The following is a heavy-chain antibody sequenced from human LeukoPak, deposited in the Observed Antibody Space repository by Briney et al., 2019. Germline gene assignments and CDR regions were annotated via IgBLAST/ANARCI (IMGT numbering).Heavy chain of an antibody. J-gene: IGHJ6*03. CDR1: GFTSNHYG. CDR3: ANLYYYDSSGYYYDFMDV. D-gene: IGHD3-22*01. V-gene: IGHV3-30*02. Sequence: HPGGSLRLSCAASGFTSNHYGMHWVRQAPGKGLEWVAFIRYDASDKYYADSVKGRFTISRDNTKNSLYLQMNSLRVEDTAVYYCANLYYYDSSGYYYDFMDVWGKGTTVTVSS. CDR2: IRYDASDK.